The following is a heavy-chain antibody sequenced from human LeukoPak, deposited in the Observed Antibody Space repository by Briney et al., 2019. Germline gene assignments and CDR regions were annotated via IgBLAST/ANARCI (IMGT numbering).Heavy chain of an antibody. CDR3: ARHVSGNIDY. CDR1: GFTFSSYS. Sequence: GGSLRLSCAASGFTFSSYSMNWVRQAPGKGLEWVSSISSSSRYIYYADSVKGRFTISRDNAKNSLYLQMNSLRAEDTAVYYCARHVSGNIDYWGQGTLVTVSS. V-gene: IGHV3-21*01. D-gene: IGHD3-16*01. CDR2: ISSSSRYI. J-gene: IGHJ4*02.